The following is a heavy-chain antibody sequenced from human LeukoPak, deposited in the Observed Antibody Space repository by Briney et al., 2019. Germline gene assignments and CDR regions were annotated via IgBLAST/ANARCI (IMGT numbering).Heavy chain of an antibody. CDR2: IYYSGST. J-gene: IGHJ4*02. D-gene: IGHD2-2*01. Sequence: SETLSLTCTVSGGSISSSSYYWGWIRQPPGKGLEWIGSIYYSGSTYYNPSLKSRVTISVDTSKNQFSLKLSSVTAADTAVYYCAREEVGYCSSTSCRHIDYWGQGTLVTVSS. CDR1: GGSISSSSYY. CDR3: AREEVGYCSSTSCRHIDY. V-gene: IGHV4-39*02.